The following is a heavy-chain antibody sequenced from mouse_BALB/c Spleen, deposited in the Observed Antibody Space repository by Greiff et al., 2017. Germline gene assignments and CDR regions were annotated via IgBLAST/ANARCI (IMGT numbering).Heavy chain of an antibody. CDR3: ARGIYYDYDGDAMDY. J-gene: IGHJ4*01. D-gene: IGHD2-4*01. Sequence: VQLQESGPELVRPGVSVKISCKGSSYTFTDYAMPWVKQSPAKSLEWIGVISTYYGNTNYNQKFKGKATMTVDKSSSTAYMELARLTSEDSAVYYCARGIYYDYDGDAMDYWGQGTSVTVSS. V-gene: IGHV1-67*01. CDR2: ISTYYGNT. CDR1: SYTFTDYA.